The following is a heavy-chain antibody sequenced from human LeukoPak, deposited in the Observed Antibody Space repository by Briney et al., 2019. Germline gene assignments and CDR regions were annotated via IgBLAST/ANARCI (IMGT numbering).Heavy chain of an antibody. D-gene: IGHD1-1*01. CDR2: ISSSSSTI. CDR1: GFTFSSYS. Sequence: PGGSLRLSCAASGFTFSSYSMNWVRQAPGKGLEWVSYISSSSSTIYYADSVKGRFTISRDNAKNSLYLQMNSLRAEDTAVYYCARDQTGTTGVSWGQGTLVTVSS. J-gene: IGHJ5*02. V-gene: IGHV3-48*01. CDR3: ARDQTGTTGVS.